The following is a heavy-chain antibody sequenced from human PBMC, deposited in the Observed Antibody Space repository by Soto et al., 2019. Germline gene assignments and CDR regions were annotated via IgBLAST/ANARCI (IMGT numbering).Heavy chain of an antibody. CDR1: GFTFSSYA. CDR3: AKAVVVVVAADPYIDY. V-gene: IGHV3-23*01. D-gene: IGHD2-15*01. CDR2: ISGSGGST. J-gene: IGHJ4*02. Sequence: GGSLRLSCAASGFTFSSYAMSWVRQAPGKGLEWVSAISGSGGSTYYADSVKGRFTISRDNSKNTLYLQMNSLRAEDTAVYYCAKAVVVVVAADPYIDYWGQGTLVTVSS.